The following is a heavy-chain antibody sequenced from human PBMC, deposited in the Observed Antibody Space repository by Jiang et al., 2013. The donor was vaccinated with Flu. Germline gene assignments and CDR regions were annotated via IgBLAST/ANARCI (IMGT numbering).Heavy chain of an antibody. V-gene: IGHV1-69*01. CDR3: AKDRGYNYALSYGMDV. J-gene: IGHJ6*02. Sequence: GAEVKKPGSSVKVSCKASGGIFRSYAISWVRQAPGQGLEWMGGIIAIFGTANYAQKFQGRVTISADESTSTAYMELSSLRSDDTAVYYCAKDRGYNYALSYGMDVWGQGTTVTVSS. D-gene: IGHD5-18*01. CDR2: IIAIFGTA. CDR1: GGIFRSYA.